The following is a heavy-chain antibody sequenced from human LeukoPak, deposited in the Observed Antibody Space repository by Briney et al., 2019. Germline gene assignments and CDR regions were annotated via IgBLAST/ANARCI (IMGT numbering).Heavy chain of an antibody. CDR3: ARDKHSSGLIDY. CDR2: ISSSSSYI. D-gene: IGHD6-19*01. J-gene: IGHJ4*02. Sequence: PGGSLRLSCVASGFTFSSYSMNWVRQAPGKRLEWVSSISSSSSYIYYADSVKGRFTISRDNAKNSLYLQMNSLRAEDTAVYYCARDKHSSGLIDYWGQGTLVTVSS. V-gene: IGHV3-21*01. CDR1: GFTFSSYS.